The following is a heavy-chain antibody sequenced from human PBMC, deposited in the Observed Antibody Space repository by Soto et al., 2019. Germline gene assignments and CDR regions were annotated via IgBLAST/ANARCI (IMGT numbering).Heavy chain of an antibody. CDR2: INPSGGST. D-gene: IGHD2-21*02. CDR3: ASEACGGDCPLAY. CDR1: GYTFTSYY. V-gene: IGHV1-46*01. Sequence: GASVTVSCKASGYTFTSYYMHWVRQAPGQGLEWMGIINPSGGSTSYAQKFQGRVTMTRDTSTSTVYMELSSLRSEDTAVYYCASEACGGDCPLAYWGQGTLVTVSS. J-gene: IGHJ4*02.